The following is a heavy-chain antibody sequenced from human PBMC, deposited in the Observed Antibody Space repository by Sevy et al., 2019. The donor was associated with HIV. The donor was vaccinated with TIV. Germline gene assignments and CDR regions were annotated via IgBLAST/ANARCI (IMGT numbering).Heavy chain of an antibody. V-gene: IGHV3-23*01. D-gene: IGHD3-22*01. CDR1: GFTFSSYA. CDR2: ISGSGGST. Sequence: GGSLRLSCAASGFTFSSYAMNWVRQAPGKGLEWVSTISGSGGSTYYGDSVKGRFTISRDNSKNMVYLQMSSLRAEDTALYYCAKDRYDGSGYYPEGAFDIWGQGTKVTVSS. CDR3: AKDRYDGSGYYPEGAFDI. J-gene: IGHJ3*02.